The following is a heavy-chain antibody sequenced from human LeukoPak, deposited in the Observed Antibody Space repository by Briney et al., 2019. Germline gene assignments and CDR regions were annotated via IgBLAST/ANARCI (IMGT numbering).Heavy chain of an antibody. CDR1: GFTFSGYW. CDR2: ISNDRSAT. Sequence: PGGSLRLSCAASGFTFSGYWMHSVRQAPGKGLVWVSRISNDRSATTYAYSVNGRFTISRDNPHRTLFLQLNTRGSEDTAVYCCVRPHSTSWYYFDYWGQGTLVTVSS. CDR3: VRPHSTSWYYFDY. D-gene: IGHD6-13*01. J-gene: IGHJ4*02. V-gene: IGHV3-74*01.